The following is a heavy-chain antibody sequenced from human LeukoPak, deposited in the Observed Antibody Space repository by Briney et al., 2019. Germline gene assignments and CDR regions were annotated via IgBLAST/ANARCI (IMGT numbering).Heavy chain of an antibody. J-gene: IGHJ4*02. Sequence: GASVKVSCKASGYTFTSYGISWVRQAPGQGLEWMGGIIPIFGTANYAQKFQGRVTITTDESTSTAYMELSSLRSEDTAVYYCASSSNWNYIMAYWGQGTLVTVSS. D-gene: IGHD1-7*01. V-gene: IGHV1-69*05. CDR2: IIPIFGTA. CDR1: GYTFTSYG. CDR3: ASSSNWNYIMAY.